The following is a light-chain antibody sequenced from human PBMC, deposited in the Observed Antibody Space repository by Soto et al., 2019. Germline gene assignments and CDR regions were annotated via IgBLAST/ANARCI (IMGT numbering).Light chain of an antibody. J-gene: IGLJ3*02. CDR1: SSNIETNY. Sequence: QSVLTQPPSASGTPGQRVTISCSGSSSNIETNYVYWYQQLPGTAPKVLIYRNNQRPSRVPDRFSASKSGTSASLAISGLRSEDKADYYCAAWDGSLSGWVFGGGTKLTVL. CDR3: AAWDGSLSGWV. V-gene: IGLV1-47*01. CDR2: RNN.